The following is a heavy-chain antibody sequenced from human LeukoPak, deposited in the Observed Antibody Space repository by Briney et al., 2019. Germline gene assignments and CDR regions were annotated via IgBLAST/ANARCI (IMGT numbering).Heavy chain of an antibody. D-gene: IGHD3-22*01. Sequence: ASVKVSCKASRYTFTSYYMHWVRQAPGQGLEWMGIINPSGGSTSYAQKFQGRVTMTRDTSTSTVYMELSSLRSEDTAVYYCARYTYYYDSSGYDESDYWGQGTLVTVSS. CDR1: RYTFTSYY. CDR2: INPSGGST. V-gene: IGHV1-46*03. J-gene: IGHJ4*02. CDR3: ARYTYYYDSSGYDESDY.